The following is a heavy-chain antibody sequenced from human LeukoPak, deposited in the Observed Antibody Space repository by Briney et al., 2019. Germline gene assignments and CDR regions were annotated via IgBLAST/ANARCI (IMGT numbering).Heavy chain of an antibody. V-gene: IGHV3-7*01. D-gene: IGHD3-22*01. Sequence: GGSLRLSCAASGFTFSSYWMSWVRQAPGKGLEWAANIKQDGSEKYYVDSVKGRFTISRDNAKNSLYLQMNSLRAEDTAVYYCARDFGPSYYYDSSGLFDYWGQGTLVTVSS. J-gene: IGHJ4*02. CDR2: IKQDGSEK. CDR1: GFTFSSYW. CDR3: ARDFGPSYYYDSSGLFDY.